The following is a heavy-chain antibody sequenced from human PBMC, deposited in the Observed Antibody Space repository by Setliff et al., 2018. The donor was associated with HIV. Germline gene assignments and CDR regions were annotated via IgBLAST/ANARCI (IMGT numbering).Heavy chain of an antibody. CDR3: AKDPSSWELRATYFDY. Sequence: PGGSLRLSCAASGFTFSNYYAMTWVRQAPGRGLEWVSEVSGSGGATYYAESVKGRFTVSRDNSKNTLYLQMKSLRAEDTAAYYCAKDPSSWELRATYFDYWGQGTLVTV. CDR2: VSGSGGAT. D-gene: IGHD1-7*01. V-gene: IGHV3-23*01. CDR1: GFTFSNYYA. J-gene: IGHJ4*02.